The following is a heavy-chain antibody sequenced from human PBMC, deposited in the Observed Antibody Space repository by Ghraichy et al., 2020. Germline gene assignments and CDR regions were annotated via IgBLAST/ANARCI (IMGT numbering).Heavy chain of an antibody. CDR1: GFTFSSYS. D-gene: IGHD4-23*01. CDR2: ISSSSSTI. CDR3: ARDAEDYGGNSGDDAFDI. Sequence: GGSLRLSCAASGFTFSSYSMNWVRQAPGKGLEWVSYISSSSSTIYYADSVKGRFTISRDNAKNSLYLQMNSLRDEDTAVYYCARDAEDYGGNSGDDAFDIWGQGTMVTVSS. J-gene: IGHJ3*02. V-gene: IGHV3-48*02.